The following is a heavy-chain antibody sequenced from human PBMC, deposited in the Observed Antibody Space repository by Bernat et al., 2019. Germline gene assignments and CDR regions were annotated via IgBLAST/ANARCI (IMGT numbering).Heavy chain of an antibody. J-gene: IGHJ5*02. V-gene: IGHV4-39*07. CDR1: AGSISSNNYF. CDR2: VYSSGST. Sequence: QLQLQESGPGLVKPSETLSLTCTVSAGSISSNNYFWGWIREPPGKGLEWIGSVYSSGSTYYNPSLKSRVTISVDTSKNQFSLKLSSVTAADTAVYYCARLGWGYSGYEPNWFDPWGQGTLVTVSS. D-gene: IGHD5-12*01. CDR3: ARLGWGYSGYEPNWFDP.